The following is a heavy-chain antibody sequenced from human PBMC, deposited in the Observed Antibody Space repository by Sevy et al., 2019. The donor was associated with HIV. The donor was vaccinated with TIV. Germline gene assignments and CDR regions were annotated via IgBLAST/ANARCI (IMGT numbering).Heavy chain of an antibody. CDR2: ISGSGGST. CDR1: GFTFSSYA. D-gene: IGHD1-26*01. J-gene: IGHJ5*02. CDR3: AKDPPVGATVYGVGWFDP. V-gene: IGHV3-23*01. Sequence: GGSLRLSCAASGFTFSSYAMSWVRQAPGKGLEWVSAISGSGGSTYYADSVKGRFTISRDNSKNTLYLQMNSLRAEDTAVYYCAKDPPVGATVYGVGWFDPWGQGTLVTVSS.